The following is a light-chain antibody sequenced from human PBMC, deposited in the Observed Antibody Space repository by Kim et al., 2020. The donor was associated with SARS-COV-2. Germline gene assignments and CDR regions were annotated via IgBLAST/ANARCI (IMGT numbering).Light chain of an antibody. CDR3: LLSYSDSRV. CDR1: TGPVTIGQF. Sequence: RTVVIYCASGTGPVTIGQFPNWSQQNPSQAPSTLIYDTGNRHSWTPARCSGSLLGGKAALTLSAAQAEDEADYYCLLSYSDSRVFGGGTQLTVL. CDR2: DTG. J-gene: IGLJ2*01. V-gene: IGLV7-46*01.